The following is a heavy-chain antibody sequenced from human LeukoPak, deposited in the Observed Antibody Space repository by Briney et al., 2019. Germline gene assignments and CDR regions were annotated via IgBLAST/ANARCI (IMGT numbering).Heavy chain of an antibody. J-gene: IGHJ4*02. CDR2: ISSDGSST. Sequence: GGSLRLSCAASGFTFSSYWMHWVRQAPGKGLVWVSRISSDGSSTFYADSVKGRFTISRDNSKNTLYLQMNSLRAEDTAVYYCAREGYSGSYYLNYWGQGTLVTVSS. CDR3: AREGYSGSYYLNY. D-gene: IGHD1-26*01. CDR1: GFTFSSYW. V-gene: IGHV3-74*01.